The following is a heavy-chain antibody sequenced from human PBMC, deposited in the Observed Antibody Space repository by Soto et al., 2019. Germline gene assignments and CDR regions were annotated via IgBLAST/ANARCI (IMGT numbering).Heavy chain of an antibody. CDR2: ISYDGSNK. V-gene: IGHV3-30*18. CDR1: GFTFSSYG. D-gene: IGHD3-22*01. Sequence: VQLVESGGGLVKPGGSLRLSCAASGFTFSSYGMHWVRQAPGKGLEWVAVISYDGSNKYYADSVKGRFTISRDNSKNTLYLQMNSLRAEDTAVYYCAKDLGRKYYDSSGYYDFDYWGQGTLVTVSS. J-gene: IGHJ4*02. CDR3: AKDLGRKYYDSSGYYDFDY.